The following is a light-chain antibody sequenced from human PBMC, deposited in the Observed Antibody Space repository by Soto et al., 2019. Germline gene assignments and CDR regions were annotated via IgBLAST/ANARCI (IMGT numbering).Light chain of an antibody. Sequence: EIVLTQSPGTLSLSPGERATLSRRASQRVSSSHLAWYQHKPGEAPRLLIYAASSRTTGSPDRFSGGGSGTDFTLTISRREPEDFAVYYCQPYHNWPLTFGGGTKV. V-gene: IGKV3-20*01. J-gene: IGKJ4*01. CDR3: QPYHNWPLT. CDR2: AAS. CDR1: QRVSSSH.